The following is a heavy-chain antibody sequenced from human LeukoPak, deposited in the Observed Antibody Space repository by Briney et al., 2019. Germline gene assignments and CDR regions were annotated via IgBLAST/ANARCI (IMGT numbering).Heavy chain of an antibody. Sequence: WETLSLTCAVYGGSFSGYYWGCIREPPGKGLEWIGEINHSGSTNYNPSLKSRVTISVDTSKNQFSLKLSSVTAADTAVYYCARSLKVTAWFDPWGQGTLVTVSS. J-gene: IGHJ5*02. CDR3: ARSLKVTAWFDP. CDR2: INHSGST. V-gene: IGHV4-34*01. CDR1: GGSFSGYY. D-gene: IGHD5-18*01.